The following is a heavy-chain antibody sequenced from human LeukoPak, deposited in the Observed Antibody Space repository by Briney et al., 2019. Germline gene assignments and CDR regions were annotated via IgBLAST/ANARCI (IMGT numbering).Heavy chain of an antibody. V-gene: IGHV4-30-4*01. J-gene: IGHJ6*02. CDR2: IYYSGST. Sequence: SETLSLTCTVSGGSISSGDYYWSWIRQPPGKGLEWIGYIYYSGSTYYNPSLKSRVTISVDTSKNQFSLKLSSVTAADTAVYYCAREHGFLYYYYGMDVWGQGTTVTVSS. D-gene: IGHD3-10*01. CDR1: GGSISSGDYY. CDR3: AREHGFLYYYYGMDV.